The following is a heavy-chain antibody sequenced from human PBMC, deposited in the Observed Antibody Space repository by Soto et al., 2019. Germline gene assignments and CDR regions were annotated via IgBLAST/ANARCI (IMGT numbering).Heavy chain of an antibody. Sequence: QMQLQESGPGLVKPSETLSLTCTVSGGSTSSSTYSWGWIRQPPGKGLEWIGSIYNSGVDYNPSLKRRVTISVDTSKTQFSLRLTSVTAADTALYYCARHPTGFPNWIDPWGQGIMVTVSS. CDR3: ARHPTGFPNWIDP. CDR2: IYNSGV. V-gene: IGHV4-39*01. CDR1: GGSTSSSTYS. D-gene: IGHD2-15*01. J-gene: IGHJ5*02.